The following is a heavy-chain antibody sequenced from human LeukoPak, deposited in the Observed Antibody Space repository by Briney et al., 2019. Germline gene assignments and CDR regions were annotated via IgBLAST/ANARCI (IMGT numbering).Heavy chain of an antibody. CDR1: GYTFTSYG. J-gene: IGHJ4*02. CDR2: INPNSGGT. Sequence: SVKVSCKASGYTFTSYGISWVRQAPGQGLEWMGWINPNSGGTNYAQKFQGRVTMTRDTSIGTAYMELSRLRSDDTAVYYCARVRPRYCSSTSCYAKYYFDYWGQGTLVTVSS. CDR3: ARVRPRYCSSTSCYAKYYFDY. D-gene: IGHD2-2*01. V-gene: IGHV1-2*02.